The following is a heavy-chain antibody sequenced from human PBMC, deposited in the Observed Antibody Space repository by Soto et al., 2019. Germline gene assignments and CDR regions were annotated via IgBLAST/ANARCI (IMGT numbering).Heavy chain of an antibody. J-gene: IGHJ4*02. CDR2: IIPMLGVP. CDR1: GGTFNTYT. Sequence: SVKVSCKASGGTFNTYTINWVQQAPGQGLEWMGRIIPMLGVPNYAQKFQGRVTITADKSTNTAYMELNRLRSGDTAVYYCATGPSWGQGTLVTVS. CDR3: ATGPS. V-gene: IGHV1-69*02.